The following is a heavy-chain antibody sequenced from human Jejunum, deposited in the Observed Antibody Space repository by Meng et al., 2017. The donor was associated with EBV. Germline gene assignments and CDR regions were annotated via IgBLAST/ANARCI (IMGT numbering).Heavy chain of an antibody. V-gene: IGHV4-4*02. CDR3: ARGSHYTWDV. CDR1: GDSIISTDTW. D-gene: IGHD3-16*01. J-gene: IGHJ4*02. CDR2: IFHAGNT. Sequence: QVQLQESGPGLVKPSGTLSLTCGVSGDSIISTDTWWSWVRQPPGKGLEWIGEIFHAGNTNYNPSLKSQVTMSVDTSKNQFSLILSSVTAADSAVYYCARGSHYTWDVWGQGTLVTVSS.